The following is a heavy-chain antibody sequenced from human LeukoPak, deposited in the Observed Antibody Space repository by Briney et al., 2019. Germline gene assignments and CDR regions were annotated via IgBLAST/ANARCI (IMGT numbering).Heavy chain of an antibody. CDR2: ISYDGSNK. D-gene: IGHD6-19*01. CDR1: GFTFSSYW. V-gene: IGHV3-30*18. Sequence: GGSLRLSCAASGFTFSSYWMHWVRQAPGKGLEWVAVISYDGSNKYYADSVKGRFTISRDNSKNTLYLQMNSLRAEDTAVYYCAKDLGSSGWHNWFDPWGQGTLVTVSS. CDR3: AKDLGSSGWHNWFDP. J-gene: IGHJ5*02.